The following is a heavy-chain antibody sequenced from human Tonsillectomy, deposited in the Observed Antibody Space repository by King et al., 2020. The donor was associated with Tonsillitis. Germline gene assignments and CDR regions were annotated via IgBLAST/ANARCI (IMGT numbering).Heavy chain of an antibody. V-gene: IGHV3-23*04. CDR3: AKVYGYTSGPLDY. Sequence: VQLVESGGGLVQPGGSLRLSCAASGFIFSSYAMSWVRQDPGKGLEWVSVISGSGGSTYYAESVKGRFTISRDNSKNTLYLQMISLRAEDTAVYNCAKVYGYTSGPLDYWGQGTLVTVSS. CDR1: GFIFSSYA. J-gene: IGHJ4*02. CDR2: ISGSGGST. D-gene: IGHD5-18*01.